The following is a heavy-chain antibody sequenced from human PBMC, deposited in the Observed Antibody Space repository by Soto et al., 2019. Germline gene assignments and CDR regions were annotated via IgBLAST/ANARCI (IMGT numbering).Heavy chain of an antibody. CDR2: IYPGDSNT. CDR3: ARSYGPMTYGMDV. D-gene: IGHD3-10*01. V-gene: IGHV5-51*01. CDR1: GYSFTSYW. J-gene: IGHJ6*02. Sequence: GESLKISCKGFGYSFTSYWIGWVRQMPGKGLEWMGIIYPGDSNTRYSPSFQGQVTFSADKSISTAYLQWSSLKAADTAIYYCARSYGPMTYGMDVWGQGTSVTVSS.